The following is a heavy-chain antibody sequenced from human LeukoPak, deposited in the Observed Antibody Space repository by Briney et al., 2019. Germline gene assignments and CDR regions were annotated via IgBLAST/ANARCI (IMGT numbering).Heavy chain of an antibody. D-gene: IGHD3-22*01. CDR2: INPSGGGT. CDR3: ARHGGYYSGGLAFDI. Sequence: ASVKVSCKASGYSLTTYYMRWVRQAPGQGLEWMAIINPSGGGTKYAQKFQGRVTMTRDTPTNTVYMELSSLRTEDTAVYYCARHGGYYSGGLAFDIWGQGTMVTVSS. J-gene: IGHJ3*02. CDR1: GYSLTTYY. V-gene: IGHV1-46*01.